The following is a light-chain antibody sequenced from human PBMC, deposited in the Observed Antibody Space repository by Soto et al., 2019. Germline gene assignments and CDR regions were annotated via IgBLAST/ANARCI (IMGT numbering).Light chain of an antibody. J-gene: IGKJ1*01. CDR3: KQSYSTPRT. Sequence: DIQMTQSPSSLSASVGARFAITGGASQSISSYLTWYQQKPGKAHKLLIYDAYSLQSGVQSRFSGSGSGTDFTLTISSLQPEDFATYYCKQSYSTPRTFGQGTKVDIK. CDR2: DAY. V-gene: IGKV1-39*01. CDR1: QSISSY.